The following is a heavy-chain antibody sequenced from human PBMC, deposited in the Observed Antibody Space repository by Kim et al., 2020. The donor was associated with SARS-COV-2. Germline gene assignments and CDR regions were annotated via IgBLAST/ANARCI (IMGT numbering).Heavy chain of an antibody. CDR3: ARGLSVLRYFDWLSKLRSGGGADEYYFDY. CDR2: INHSGST. V-gene: IGHV4-34*01. J-gene: IGHJ4*02. Sequence: SETLSLTCAVYGGSFSGYYWSWIRQPPGKGLEWIGEINHSGSTNYNPSLKSRVTISVDTSKNQFSLKLSSVTAADTAVYYCARGLSVLRYFDWLSKLRSGGGADEYYFDYWGQGTLVTVSS. CDR1: GGSFSGYY. D-gene: IGHD3-9*01.